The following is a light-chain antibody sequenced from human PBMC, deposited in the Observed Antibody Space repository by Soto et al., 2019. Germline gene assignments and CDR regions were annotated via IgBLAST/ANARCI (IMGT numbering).Light chain of an antibody. CDR1: SGHSSYI. CDR2: LEGSGSY. V-gene: IGLV4-60*02. J-gene: IGLJ1*01. Sequence: QSVLTQSSSASASLGSSVKLTCTLSSGHSSYIIAWHQQQPGKAPRYLMKLEGSGSYNKGSGVPDRFSGSRSGADRYLTISNLQFDDEADYYCETWDSNTRVFGTGTKVTVL. CDR3: ETWDSNTRV.